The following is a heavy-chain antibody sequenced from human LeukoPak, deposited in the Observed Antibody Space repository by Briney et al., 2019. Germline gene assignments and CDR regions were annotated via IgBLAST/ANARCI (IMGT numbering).Heavy chain of an antibody. CDR3: ARLSTPNLYYFDY. CDR1: GYTFTGYY. J-gene: IGHJ4*02. D-gene: IGHD3-16*02. Sequence: ASVKVSCKASGYTFTGYYMHWVRPAPGQGLEWMGWINPNSGVTYYAQKFQGRVSMTRDTSISTAYMEVSRLRSDDSALYYCARLSTPNLYYFDYWGQGTLVTVSS. V-gene: IGHV1-2*02. CDR2: INPNSGVT.